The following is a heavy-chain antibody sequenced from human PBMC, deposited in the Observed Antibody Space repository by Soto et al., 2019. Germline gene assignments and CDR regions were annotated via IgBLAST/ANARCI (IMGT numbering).Heavy chain of an antibody. D-gene: IGHD2-2*01. J-gene: IGHJ5*02. Sequence: QVQLVESGGGVVQPGRSLRLSCAASGFTFSSCGMHWVRQAPGKGLEWVAVIWYDGSNKYYADSVKGRFTISRDNSKNPLYLQMNSLRAEDTAVYYCGRDPAGYCISTSCYWVWFDPWGQGTLVTVSS. CDR2: IWYDGSNK. CDR3: GRDPAGYCISTSCYWVWFDP. CDR1: GFTFSSCG. V-gene: IGHV3-33*01.